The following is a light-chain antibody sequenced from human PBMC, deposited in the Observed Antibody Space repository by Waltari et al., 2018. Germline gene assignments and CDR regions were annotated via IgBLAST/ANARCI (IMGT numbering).Light chain of an antibody. V-gene: IGLV3-21*02. CDR1: HIGSKA. J-gene: IGLJ1*01. CDR3: QVWDNANDPLYV. Sequence: SYVLTQPPSVSVAPGQTATLTCGGNHIGSKAVHWYRHKPVQAPVLVDYAERFSASNAGTTATLTITRVEARDEADYYCQVWDNANDPLYVFGSGTKVTVL.